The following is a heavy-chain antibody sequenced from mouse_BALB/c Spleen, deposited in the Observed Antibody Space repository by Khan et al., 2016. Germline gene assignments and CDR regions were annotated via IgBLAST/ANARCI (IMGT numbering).Heavy chain of an antibody. CDR2: IHSSGST. D-gene: IGHD1-1*01. J-gene: IGHJ1*01. CDR1: GYSITSIYS. CDR3: ARGDYCGNSWYFDV. Sequence: EVQLQESGPDLVKPSQSLSLTCTVTGYSITSIYSWHWIRQFPGNRLEWMDYIHSSGSTNYNPSLKSRISITRDTSKNQFFLQLNSVTTEDTATYYCARGDYCGNSWYFDVWGAGTTVTVSS. V-gene: IGHV3-1*02.